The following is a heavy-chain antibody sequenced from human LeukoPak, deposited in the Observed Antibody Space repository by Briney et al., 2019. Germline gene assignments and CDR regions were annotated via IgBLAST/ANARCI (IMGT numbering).Heavy chain of an antibody. D-gene: IGHD3-10*01. Sequence: PGGSLRPSCAASGFPFSSYWMNWVRQAPGKGLEWVANIKENGGERYYVDSVKGRFTISRDNANNSLYLKMNSLRAEDTAVYYCARGYYYGSGSNWFDPWVQGTLVTVSS. CDR3: ARGYYYGSGSNWFDP. CDR2: IKENGGER. CDR1: GFPFSSYW. V-gene: IGHV3-7*01. J-gene: IGHJ5*02.